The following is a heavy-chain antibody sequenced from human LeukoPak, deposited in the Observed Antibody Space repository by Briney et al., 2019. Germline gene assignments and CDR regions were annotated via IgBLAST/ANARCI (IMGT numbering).Heavy chain of an antibody. Sequence: SETLSLTCAVYGGSFSGYYWSWIRQPPGKGLEWIGEINHSGSTNYNPSLKSRVTISVDTSKNQFSLKLSSVTAADTAVYYCARDRGWYPFDYWGQGTLVTISS. CDR2: INHSGST. J-gene: IGHJ4*02. V-gene: IGHV4-34*01. D-gene: IGHD6-19*01. CDR3: ARDRGWYPFDY. CDR1: GGSFSGYY.